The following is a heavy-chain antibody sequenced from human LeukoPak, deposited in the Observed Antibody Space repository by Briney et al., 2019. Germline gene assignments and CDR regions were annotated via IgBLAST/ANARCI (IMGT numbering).Heavy chain of an antibody. CDR3: ARRVVAGQTYYFDF. J-gene: IGHJ4*02. CDR2: ISGSGGTT. CDR1: GFTSSNYA. Sequence: PGGSLRLSCAASGFTSSNYAMNWVRQAPGKGLEWVSGISGSGGTTYYADSVKGRFTISRDNPKNTLYLQMNGLRAEDTAVYYCARRVVAGQTYYFDFWGQGTLVTVSS. D-gene: IGHD6-19*01. V-gene: IGHV3-23*01.